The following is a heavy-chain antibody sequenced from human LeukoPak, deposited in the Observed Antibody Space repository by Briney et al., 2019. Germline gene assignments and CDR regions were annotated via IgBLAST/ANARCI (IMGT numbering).Heavy chain of an antibody. V-gene: IGHV4-61*02. J-gene: IGHJ5*02. CDR2: IYTSGST. Sequence: SETLSLTCTVSGGSISSGSYYWRWIRQPAGKGLEWIGRIYTSGSTNYNPSLKSRVTISVDTSKNQFSLKLSSVTAADTAVYYCASSFWSGYYTGTNWFDPWGQGTLATVSS. D-gene: IGHD3-3*01. CDR3: ASSFWSGYYTGTNWFDP. CDR1: GGSISSGSYY.